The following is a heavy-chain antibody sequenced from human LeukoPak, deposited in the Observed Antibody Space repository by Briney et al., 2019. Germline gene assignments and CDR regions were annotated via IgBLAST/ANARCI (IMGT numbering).Heavy chain of an antibody. D-gene: IGHD6-19*01. V-gene: IGHV3-53*01. J-gene: IGHJ4*02. CDR2: IYSGGST. CDR3: AKGIAVADSYYFDY. Sequence: GGSLRLSCAASGFTVSNNYMSWVRQAPGKGLEWVSVIYSGGSTYYADSVKGRFTISRDNSKNTLYLQMNSLGAEDTAVYYCAKGIAVADSYYFDYWGQGTLVTVSS. CDR1: GFTVSNNY.